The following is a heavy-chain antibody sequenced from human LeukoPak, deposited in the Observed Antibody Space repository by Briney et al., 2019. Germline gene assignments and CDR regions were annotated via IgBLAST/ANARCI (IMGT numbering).Heavy chain of an antibody. CDR3: AKEKSRYGVRLFDY. V-gene: IGHV3-23*01. CDR2: ISDSGGRT. CDR1: GITLSNYG. Sequence: GGSLRLSCAVSGITLSNYGMSWVRQAPGKGLEWVAGISDSGGRTNYADSVKGRFTIFRDNSKNTLYLQMNSLRAEDTAVYYCAKEKSRYGVRLFDYWGQGTLVTVSS. D-gene: IGHD4-17*01. J-gene: IGHJ4*02.